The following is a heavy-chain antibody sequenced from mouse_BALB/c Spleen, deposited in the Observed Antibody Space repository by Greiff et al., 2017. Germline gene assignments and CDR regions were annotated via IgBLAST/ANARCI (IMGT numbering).Heavy chain of an antibody. Sequence: VQLQQSGPELVKPGASVKISCKASGYTFTDYNMHWVKQSHGKSLEWIGYIYPYNGGTGYYQKFKSKATLTVDNSSSTAYMELRSLTSEDSAVYYCARGDYDPWFAYWGQGTLVTVSA. CDR2: IYPYNGGT. CDR1: GYTFTDYN. V-gene: IGHV1S29*02. CDR3: ARGDYDPWFAY. J-gene: IGHJ3*01. D-gene: IGHD2-4*01.